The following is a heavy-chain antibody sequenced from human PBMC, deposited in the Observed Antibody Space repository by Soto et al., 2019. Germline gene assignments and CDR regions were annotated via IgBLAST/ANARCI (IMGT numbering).Heavy chain of an antibody. CDR3: ARLYVGATEFSAFDI. J-gene: IGHJ3*02. CDR1: GYSFISYW. CDR2: IYPGDSDT. V-gene: IGHV5-51*01. D-gene: IGHD1-26*01. Sequence: PGESMKISCKGSGYSFISYWIGWVRKMTGKGLEWMGIIYPGDSDTRYSPSFQGQVTISADKSISTAYLQWSSLKASDTAMYCCARLYVGATEFSAFDIWGQGTMVTVSS.